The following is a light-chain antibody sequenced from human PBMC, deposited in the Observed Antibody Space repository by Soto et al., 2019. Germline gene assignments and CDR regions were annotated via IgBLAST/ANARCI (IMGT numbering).Light chain of an antibody. Sequence: EIVLTQSPATLSLSPGERATLSCRASQTVSSYLAWYQHKPGQAPRLLIYDASNRATGIPARFSGSGSGTDFTLTISSLEPEDFATYYCQQRNNWPLTFGGGTQVEIK. CDR1: QTVSSY. V-gene: IGKV3-11*01. CDR2: DAS. CDR3: QQRNNWPLT. J-gene: IGKJ4*01.